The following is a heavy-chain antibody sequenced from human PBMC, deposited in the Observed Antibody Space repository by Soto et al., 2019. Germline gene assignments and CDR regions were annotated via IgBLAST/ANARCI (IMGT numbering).Heavy chain of an antibody. J-gene: IGHJ3*02. Sequence: EVQLLASGGGLVQPGGSLSLSCAASGFTFVNYAFSWVRQAPGRGLEWVSSISDGGGSSYYAASVRGRFTFSRDNSKNTLFLQMNSLVVEDTAVYFCPNSALLPIWCQGKMVTVSS. V-gene: IGHV3-23*01. CDR3: PNSALLPI. CDR2: ISDGGGSS. D-gene: IGHD3-10*01. CDR1: GFTFVNYA.